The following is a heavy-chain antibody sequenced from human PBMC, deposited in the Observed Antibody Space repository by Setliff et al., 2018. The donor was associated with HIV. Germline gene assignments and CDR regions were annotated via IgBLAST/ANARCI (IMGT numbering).Heavy chain of an antibody. CDR3: ARASGAKYYYGMDV. D-gene: IGHD1-26*01. Sequence: SETLSLTCSVSGGSIRSYYWSWVRQPPGKGLEWIGEIYHSGSTNYNPSLKSRVTISVDTSKNQFSLKLSSVPAADTALYFCARASGAKYYYGMDVWGQGTTVTVSS. J-gene: IGHJ6*02. CDR2: IYHSGST. V-gene: IGHV4-59*04. CDR1: GGSIRSYY.